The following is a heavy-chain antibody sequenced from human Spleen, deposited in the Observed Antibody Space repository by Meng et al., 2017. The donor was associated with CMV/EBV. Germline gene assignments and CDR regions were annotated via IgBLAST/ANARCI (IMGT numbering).Heavy chain of an antibody. Sequence: QGQLGQSGAEVKKPGASVKVSCKASGYTFTGYYMHWVRQAPGQGLEWMGWINPNSGGTNYAQKFQGRVTMTTDTSTSTACMELRSLRSDDTAVYYCARGSYQIDYWGQGTLVTVSS. D-gene: IGHD1-26*01. CDR1: GYTFTGYY. V-gene: IGHV1-2*02. J-gene: IGHJ4*02. CDR3: ARGSYQIDY. CDR2: INPNSGGT.